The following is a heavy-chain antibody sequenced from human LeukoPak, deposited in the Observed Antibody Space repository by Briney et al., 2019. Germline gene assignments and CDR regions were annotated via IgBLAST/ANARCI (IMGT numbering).Heavy chain of an antibody. D-gene: IGHD2-15*01. V-gene: IGHV3-23*01. Sequence: GSLRLSCAASGFTFSSYAMSWVRQAPGKGLEWVSAISGSGGSTYYADSVKGRFTISRDNSKNTLYLQMNSLRAEDTAVYYCAKDKSCSGGSCYHPEYFQHWGQGTLVTVSS. CDR2: ISGSGGST. CDR1: GFTFSSYA. CDR3: AKDKSCSGGSCYHPEYFQH. J-gene: IGHJ1*01.